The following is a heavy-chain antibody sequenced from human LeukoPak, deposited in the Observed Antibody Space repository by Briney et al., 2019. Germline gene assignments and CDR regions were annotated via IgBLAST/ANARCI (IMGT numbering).Heavy chain of an antibody. J-gene: IGHJ4*02. V-gene: IGHV4-39*01. CDR1: GGSFSSYY. CDR2: IYYSGST. CDR3: ARALYSSSSAFDY. D-gene: IGHD6-6*01. Sequence: PSETLSLTCAVYGGSFSSYYWGWIRQPPGKELEWIGSIYYSGSTYYNPSLKSRVTISVDTSKNQFSLKLSSVTAADTAVYYCARALYSSSSAFDYWGQGTLVTVSS.